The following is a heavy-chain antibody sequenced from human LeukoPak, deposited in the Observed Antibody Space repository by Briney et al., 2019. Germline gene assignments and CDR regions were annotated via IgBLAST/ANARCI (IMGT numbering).Heavy chain of an antibody. Sequence: SDTLSLTCAVYGGSFSGYYWSWIRQPPGKGLEWIGEINHSGSTNYNPSLKSRVTISVDTSKNQFSLKLSSVTAADTAVYYCARSRYSSGWYSENWFDPWGQGTLVTVSS. J-gene: IGHJ5*02. CDR1: GGSFSGYY. V-gene: IGHV4-34*01. CDR3: ARSRYSSGWYSENWFDP. D-gene: IGHD6-19*01. CDR2: INHSGST.